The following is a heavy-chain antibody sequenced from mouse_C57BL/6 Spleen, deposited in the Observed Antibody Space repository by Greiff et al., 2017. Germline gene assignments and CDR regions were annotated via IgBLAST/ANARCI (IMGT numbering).Heavy chain of an antibody. CDR2: IYPGDGDP. CDR1: GYAFSSSW. Sequence: QVQLQQSGAELVKPGASVKISCKASGYAFSSSWMNWVKQRPGKGLEWIGQIYPGDGDPTYNGKFKGKATLTADKSSSTAYMQLSSLTSEDSAVYFCASPFGYGSSYGYFDYWGQGTTLTVSS. CDR3: ASPFGYGSSYGYFDY. J-gene: IGHJ2*01. V-gene: IGHV1-80*01. D-gene: IGHD1-1*01.